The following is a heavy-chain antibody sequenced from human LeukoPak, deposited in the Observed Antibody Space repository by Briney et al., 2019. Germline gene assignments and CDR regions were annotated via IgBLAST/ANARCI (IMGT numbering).Heavy chain of an antibody. D-gene: IGHD6-6*01. J-gene: IGHJ4*02. V-gene: IGHV1-18*01. Sequence: ASVKVSCKASGYTFTNYGISWVRQAPGQGLEWIGWISAYTGNTNYAQKLQGRVTMTTDTSTSTVYMELRSLRSDDTAVYYCARAGWYTSSSGACDNWGQGTLVTVSS. CDR1: GYTFTNYG. CDR2: ISAYTGNT. CDR3: ARAGWYTSSSGACDN.